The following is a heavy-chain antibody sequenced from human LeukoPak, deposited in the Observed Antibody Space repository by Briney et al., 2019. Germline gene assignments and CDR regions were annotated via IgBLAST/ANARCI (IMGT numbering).Heavy chain of an antibody. V-gene: IGHV1-3*01. CDR3: ARRREHGSGSDWL. CDR2: INAANGNT. D-gene: IGHD3-10*01. J-gene: IGHJ4*02. Sequence: ASVKVSCKASGYTFTTYAVHWVRQAPGQRLEWMGWINAANGNTKYSEKFQGRVTITRDTSASTAYINLSSLRAEDTAVYYCARRREHGSGSDWLWGQGTLVTVSP. CDR1: GYTFTTYA.